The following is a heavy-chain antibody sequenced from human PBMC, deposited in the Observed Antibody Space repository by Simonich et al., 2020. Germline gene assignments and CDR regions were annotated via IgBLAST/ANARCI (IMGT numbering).Heavy chain of an antibody. CDR1: GFTFSSYS. D-gene: IGHD6-13*01. V-gene: IGHV3-21*01. Sequence: EVQLVESGGGLVKPGGSLRLSCAASGFTFSSYSMNWVRRAPGKGLEWVSAISRSSSDIYYAESVKGRFTISRDNAKNSLYLQMHSLRAEDTAVYYCARDAAGDYWGQGTLVTVSS. CDR3: ARDAAGDY. CDR2: ISRSSSDI. J-gene: IGHJ4*02.